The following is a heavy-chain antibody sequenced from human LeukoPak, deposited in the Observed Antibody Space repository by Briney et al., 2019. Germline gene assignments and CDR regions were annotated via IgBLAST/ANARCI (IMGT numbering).Heavy chain of an antibody. CDR2: IYYDGSNK. CDR3: ASTPRLGSGYGWFVF. V-gene: IGHV3-33*01. D-gene: IGHD5-12*01. CDR1: GFTFSSYG. J-gene: IGHJ4*02. Sequence: PGRSLRLSCAASGFTFSSYGMHWVRQAPGKGLEWVALIYYDGSNKYYADSVKGRFTISRDNSKNTLYLQMNSLRAEDTAVYYCASTPRLGSGYGWFVFWGQGTLVTVSS.